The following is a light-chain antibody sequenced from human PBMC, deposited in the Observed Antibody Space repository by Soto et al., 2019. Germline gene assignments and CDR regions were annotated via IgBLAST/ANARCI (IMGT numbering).Light chain of an antibody. CDR1: QNINNW. CDR3: QQYHTFPLN. Sequence: DIQMTQSPSTLSASVGDRVTITCRASQNINNWMAWYHQKPGEAPKLLIYDAFRLQTGVQFTFSGSGSGTEFSLTISSLQPDEFGTYYCQQYHTFPLNFGGGTKVEIK. J-gene: IGKJ4*01. CDR2: DAF. V-gene: IGKV1-5*01.